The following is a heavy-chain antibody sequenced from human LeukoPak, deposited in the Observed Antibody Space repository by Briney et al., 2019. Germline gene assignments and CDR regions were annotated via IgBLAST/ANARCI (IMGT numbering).Heavy chain of an antibody. CDR1: GFTFSSYG. V-gene: IGHV3-33*01. Sequence: AGGSLRLSCTASGFTFSSYGMHWVRQAPGKGLEWVAVIWYDGRNKHYADSVKGRFTFSRDNARNTLFLQMNSLRAEDTAVYYCARDPYSSSSGSGDYWGQPSLPTDSS. CDR2: IWYDGRNK. D-gene: IGHD6-13*01. CDR3: ARDPYSSSSGSGDY. J-gene: IGHJ4*02.